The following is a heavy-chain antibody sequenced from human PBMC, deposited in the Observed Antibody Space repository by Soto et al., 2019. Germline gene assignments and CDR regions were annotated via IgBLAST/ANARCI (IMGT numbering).Heavy chain of an antibody. Sequence: SETLSLTCAVSVASISTNTWWSCVRQPPGKGLEWIGETDHYGRTYYNPSLKSRLTISVDKAKNQFSLNLSSVTAADTAVYYCASLGTTVSAVDYWGQGTLVTVS. CDR2: TDHYGRT. J-gene: IGHJ4*02. D-gene: IGHD1-7*01. CDR3: ASLGTTVSAVDY. V-gene: IGHV4-4*02. CDR1: VASISTNTW.